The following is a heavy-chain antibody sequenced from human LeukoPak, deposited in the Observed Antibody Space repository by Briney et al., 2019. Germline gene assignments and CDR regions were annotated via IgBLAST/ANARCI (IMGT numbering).Heavy chain of an antibody. CDR1: GYTFTKYV. V-gene: IGHV1-3*01. Sequence: ASVKVSCKASGYTFTKYVVHWVRQAPGQRPEWMGWINAGNGDTKYSQNFQDRVTITRDTSANTAYMELSSLSSEDTALYYCARDDCGDTCYPGGYWGQGTLVTVSS. CDR2: INAGNGDT. CDR3: ARDDCGDTCYPGGY. D-gene: IGHD2-21*01. J-gene: IGHJ4*02.